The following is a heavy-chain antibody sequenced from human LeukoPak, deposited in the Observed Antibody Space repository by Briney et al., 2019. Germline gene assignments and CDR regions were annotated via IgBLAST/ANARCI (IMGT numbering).Heavy chain of an antibody. Sequence: GASVKVSCKVSGYTLTELSMHWVRQAPGKGLEWMGGFDPEDGETIYAQKFQGRVTMTEDTSTDTAYMELSSLRSEDTAVYYCATDTPRGAWELLGYVAFDIWGQGTMDTVSS. J-gene: IGHJ3*02. CDR2: FDPEDGET. D-gene: IGHD1-26*01. V-gene: IGHV1-24*01. CDR3: ATDTPRGAWELLGYVAFDI. CDR1: GYTLTELS.